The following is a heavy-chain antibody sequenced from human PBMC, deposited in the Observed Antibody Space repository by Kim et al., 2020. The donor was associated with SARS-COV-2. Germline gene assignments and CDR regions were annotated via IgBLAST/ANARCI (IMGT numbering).Heavy chain of an antibody. J-gene: IGHJ6*02. CDR2: ISSSSSYT. Sequence: GGSLRLSCAASGFTFSDYYMSWIRQAPGKGLEWVSYISSSSSYTNYADSVKGRFTISRDNAKNSLYLQMNSLRAEDTAVYYCATGGRVFAYSSSWYWNYYYGMDVWGQGTTVTVSS. CDR3: ATGGRVFAYSSSWYWNYYYGMDV. D-gene: IGHD6-13*01. V-gene: IGHV3-11*06. CDR1: GFTFSDYY.